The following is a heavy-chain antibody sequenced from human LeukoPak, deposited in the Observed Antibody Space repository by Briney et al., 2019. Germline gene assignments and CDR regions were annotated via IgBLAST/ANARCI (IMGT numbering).Heavy chain of an antibody. J-gene: IGHJ6*01. CDR2: ISGSGDNT. Sequence: GGSLRLSCAASGFTFSGFAMSWVRRTPGKGLEWVSGISGSGDNTLYADSVKGRFTISRDNSKNTLYLEINILRAEDTAIYYCAKMMGRPLPKYYMDVWGQATDVTVSS. V-gene: IGHV3-23*01. CDR3: AKMMGRPLPKYYMDV. D-gene: IGHD1-26*01. CDR1: GFTFSGFA.